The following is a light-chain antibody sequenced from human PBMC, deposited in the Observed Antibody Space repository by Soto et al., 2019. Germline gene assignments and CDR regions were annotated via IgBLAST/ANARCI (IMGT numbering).Light chain of an antibody. J-gene: IGKJ4*01. V-gene: IGKV1-39*01. Sequence: DIQMTQSPSSLSASVGDRVTVTCRASQSISSNLNWYQQKPGKAPKLLVYAASTLQSGVPSRFSGSGSGTDLTLTISSLQPEDFATYYCQQSYITPLTFGEGTKVEIK. CDR3: QQSYITPLT. CDR2: AAS. CDR1: QSISSN.